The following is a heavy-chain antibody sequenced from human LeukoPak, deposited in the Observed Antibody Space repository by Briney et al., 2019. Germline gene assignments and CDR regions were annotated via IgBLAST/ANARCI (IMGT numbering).Heavy chain of an antibody. CDR1: GGSISSYY. CDR2: IYYSGST. D-gene: IGHD1-26*01. Sequence: SETLSLTCTVSGGSISSYYWSWIRQPPGKGLEWNGYIYYSGSTNYNPSLKSRVTISVDTSKNQFSLKLSSVTAADTAVYYCARQPSGSYYDPWYYGMDVWGQGTTVTVSS. V-gene: IGHV4-59*08. J-gene: IGHJ6*02. CDR3: ARQPSGSYYDPWYYGMDV.